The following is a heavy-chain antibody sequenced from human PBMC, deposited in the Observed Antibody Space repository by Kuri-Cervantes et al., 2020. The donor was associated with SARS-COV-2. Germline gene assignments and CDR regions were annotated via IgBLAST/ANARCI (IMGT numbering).Heavy chain of an antibody. J-gene: IGHJ4*02. CDR1: GITFSNHG. Sequence: GGSLRLSCAASGITFSNHGMSWVRQAPGKGLEWVSSISSSSGYIYYTDSVMGRFTISRDNAKNSLYLQMNSLRAEDTAVYHCARERMTPLSKYPCYFDYWGQGTLVTVSS. V-gene: IGHV3-21*01. CDR2: ISSSSGYI. CDR3: ARERMTPLSKYPCYFDY. D-gene: IGHD2-2*02.